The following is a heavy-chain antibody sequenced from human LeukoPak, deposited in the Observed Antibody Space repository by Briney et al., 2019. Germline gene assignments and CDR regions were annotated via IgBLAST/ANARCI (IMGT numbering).Heavy chain of an antibody. CDR1: GFTLDDYA. V-gene: IGHV3-9*01. CDR3: AKGMAGDYYYYMDV. D-gene: IGHD3-10*01. Sequence: GGSLRLSCAASGFTLDDYAMHWVRPAPGKGLEWVSGIRWNSGSIGYADSVKGRFTISRDNAKNSLYLQTNSLRAEDTALYYCAKGMAGDYYYYMDVWGKGTTVTVSS. J-gene: IGHJ6*03. CDR2: IRWNSGSI.